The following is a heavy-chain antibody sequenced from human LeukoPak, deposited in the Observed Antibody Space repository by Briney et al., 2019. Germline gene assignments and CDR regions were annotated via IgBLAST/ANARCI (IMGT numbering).Heavy chain of an antibody. CDR1: GYTFTGYY. CDR2: INPNSGGT. V-gene: IGHV1-2*02. J-gene: IGHJ4*02. Sequence: GASVKVSCKASGYTFTGYYMHWVRQAPGQGPEWMGWINPNSGGTNYAQKFQGRVTMTRDTSISTAYMELSRLRSDDTAVYYCARGTRVVRGVITDYWGQGTLVTVSS. CDR3: ARGTRVVRGVITDY. D-gene: IGHD3-10*01.